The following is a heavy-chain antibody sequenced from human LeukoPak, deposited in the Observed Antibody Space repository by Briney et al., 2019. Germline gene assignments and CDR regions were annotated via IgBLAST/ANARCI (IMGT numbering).Heavy chain of an antibody. CDR2: IYTSGAT. Sequence: SETLSLTCTVTSGSISGHYWSWIRQPAGKEMQWIGRIYTSGATNYNPSLKSRVTMSIDTSKTHFSLELRSVTAADTAVYYCARDAAGIAAAGVYWGQGTLVTVSS. J-gene: IGHJ4*02. CDR3: ARDAAGIAAAGVY. CDR1: SGSISGHY. D-gene: IGHD6-13*01. V-gene: IGHV4-4*07.